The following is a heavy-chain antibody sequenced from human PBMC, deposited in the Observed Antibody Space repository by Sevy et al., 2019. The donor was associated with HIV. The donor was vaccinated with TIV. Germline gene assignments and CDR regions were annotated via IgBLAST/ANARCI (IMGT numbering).Heavy chain of an antibody. CDR2: IIGSGVRT. Sequence: GGSLRLSCTASGFSFSSYAMSWVRQAPGKGLEWVSTIIGSGVRTYSADSVKGRFTISRDNSKNTLYLQMTSLRAEDTAVYYCARDLPPSATTVAHFDCWGQGTLVTVSS. J-gene: IGHJ4*02. CDR1: GFSFSSYA. V-gene: IGHV3-23*01. CDR3: ARDLPPSATTVAHFDC. D-gene: IGHD4-17*01.